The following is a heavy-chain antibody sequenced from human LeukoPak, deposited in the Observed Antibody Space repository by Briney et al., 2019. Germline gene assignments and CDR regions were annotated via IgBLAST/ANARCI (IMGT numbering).Heavy chain of an antibody. CDR3: ARVAPRYCSSTSCRPRYYYYYGMDV. V-gene: IGHV4-34*01. J-gene: IGHJ6*02. CDR2: INHSGST. D-gene: IGHD2-2*01. Sequence: SETLSLTCAVYGGSFSGYYWSWIRQPPGKGLEWIGEINHSGSTNYNPSLKSRVTISVDTSKNQFSLKLSSVTAADTAVYYCARVAPRYCSSTSCRPRYYYYYGMDVWGQGTTVTVSS. CDR1: GGSFSGYY.